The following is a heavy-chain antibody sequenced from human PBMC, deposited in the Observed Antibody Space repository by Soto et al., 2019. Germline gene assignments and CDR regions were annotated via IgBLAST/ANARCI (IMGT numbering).Heavy chain of an antibody. D-gene: IGHD6-6*01. CDR3: ARGSIAARPTFDY. J-gene: IGHJ4*02. CDR1: GGTFSSYA. CDR2: IIPIFGTA. V-gene: IGHV1-69*13. Sequence: GASVKVSCKASGGTFSSYAISWVRQAPGQGLEWMGGIIPIFGTADYAQKFQGRVTITADESTSTAYVELSSLRSEDTAVYYCARGSIAARPTFDYWGQGTLVTVSS.